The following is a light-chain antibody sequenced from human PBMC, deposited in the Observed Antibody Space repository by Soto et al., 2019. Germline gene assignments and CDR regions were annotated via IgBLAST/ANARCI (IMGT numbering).Light chain of an antibody. V-gene: IGKV1-39*01. CDR1: QSISTY. Sequence: DLQMTQSPSSLSASVGDRVTITCRASQSISTYLHWYQQMPGKAPKLLIYTTSSLQSGVPSRFSGSGSGTDFTLTITSLQPEDFATYYCQQTYNIPRTFGQGTKVEIK. CDR3: QQTYNIPRT. J-gene: IGKJ1*01. CDR2: TTS.